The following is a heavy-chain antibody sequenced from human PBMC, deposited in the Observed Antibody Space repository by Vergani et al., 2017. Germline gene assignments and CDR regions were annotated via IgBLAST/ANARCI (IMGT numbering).Heavy chain of an antibody. V-gene: IGHV2-5*02. CDR1: GFSLSTSGVG. CDR3: ATSSDYDFWSGYYSYYFDY. CDR2: IYWDDDK. J-gene: IGHJ4*02. Sequence: QITLKESGPPLVKPTQTLTLTCTFSGFSLSTSGVGVGWIRQPPGKALEWLAPIYWDDDKRYSPSLKSRLTITKDTSKNQVVLTMTNMDPVDTATYYCATSSDYDFWSGYYSYYFDYWGQGTLVTVSS. D-gene: IGHD3-3*01.